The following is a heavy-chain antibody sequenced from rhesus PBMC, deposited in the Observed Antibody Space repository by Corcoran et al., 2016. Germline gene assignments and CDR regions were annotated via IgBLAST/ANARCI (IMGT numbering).Heavy chain of an antibody. CDR2: ISSDGREI. V-gene: IGHV3-54*02. CDR1: GFTFSGYG. Sequence: EVQLVESGGGLVQPGGSLRLSCAASGFTFSGYGFHWVRQAPGSGLGWVAVISSDGREIYHADSVKERITISRDNSKKTLYLQMNNLKLEDTAVYYCTRFDYWGQGVVVTVSS. J-gene: IGHJ4*01. CDR3: TRFDY.